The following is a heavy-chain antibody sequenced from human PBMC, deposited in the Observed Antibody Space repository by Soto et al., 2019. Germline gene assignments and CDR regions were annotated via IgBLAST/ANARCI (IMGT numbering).Heavy chain of an antibody. D-gene: IGHD3-3*01. CDR2: IIPIFGTA. CDR3: ARALRNYDFWSRYYEGHFDP. Sequence: QVQLVQSGAEVKKPGSSVKVSCKASGGTFSSYAISWVRQAPGQGLEWMGGIIPIFGTANYAQKFQGRVTITADESTSTAYMELSSLRSEDTAVYYCARALRNYDFWSRYYEGHFDPWGQGTLVTVSS. CDR1: GGTFSSYA. J-gene: IGHJ5*02. V-gene: IGHV1-69*01.